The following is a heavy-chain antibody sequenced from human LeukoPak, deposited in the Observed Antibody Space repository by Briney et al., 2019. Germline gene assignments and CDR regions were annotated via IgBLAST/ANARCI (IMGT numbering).Heavy chain of an antibody. V-gene: IGHV3-21*01. CDR2: ISSSSSYI. CDR3: ARAESGIAAALDY. J-gene: IGHJ4*02. Sequence: PGGSLRLSCAASGFTFSSYSMNWVRQAPGKGLEWVSSISSSSSYIYYADSVKGRFTISRDNAKNSLYLQMNSLRAEDTAVYYCARAESGIAAALDYWGQGTLVTVSS. CDR1: GFTFSSYS. D-gene: IGHD6-13*01.